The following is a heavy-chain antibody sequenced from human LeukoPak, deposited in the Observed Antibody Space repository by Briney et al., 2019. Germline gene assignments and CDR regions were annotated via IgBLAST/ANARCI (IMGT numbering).Heavy chain of an antibody. J-gene: IGHJ3*02. CDR2: ISGSGGRT. D-gene: IGHD2-2*01. V-gene: IGHV3-23*01. CDR3: ARDHCIYLWYCSSTSCPKECAFDI. CDR1: GFTFSSYA. Sequence: GGSLRLSCAASGFTFSSYAMSWVRQAPGKGLEWVSGISGSGGRTYYADSVKGRFTISRDNSKNTLYLQMNSLRAEDTAVYYCARDHCIYLWYCSSTSCPKECAFDIWGQGTMVTVSS.